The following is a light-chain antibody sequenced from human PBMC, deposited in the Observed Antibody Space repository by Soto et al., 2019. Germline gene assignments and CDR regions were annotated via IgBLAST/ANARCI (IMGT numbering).Light chain of an antibody. V-gene: IGKV1-5*03. CDR1: ESISNF. CDR2: KAS. J-gene: IGKJ1*01. Sequence: DIQMTQSPSTLSASVGDRVTITCRASESISNFLAWYQQKPGKAPNLLIYKASSLESGVPSRFSGSGSGTEFTLTISSLQPDDFATYYCQQYNIYPWTFGQGTKVDIK. CDR3: QQYNIYPWT.